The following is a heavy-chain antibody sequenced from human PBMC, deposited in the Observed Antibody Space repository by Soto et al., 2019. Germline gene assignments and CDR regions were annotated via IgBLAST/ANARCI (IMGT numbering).Heavy chain of an antibody. D-gene: IGHD6-19*01. V-gene: IGHV3-33*01. CDR1: GFFLRDFG. Sequence: SLRLSCVASGFFLRDFGMHWVLQAPGKGLEWVSVIWYDGSNTYQGESVKGRFTMSRDISKNTLYLQMDSLRPEDTAVYYCAIAMAGKWHPFAYWXYGTLVTVSS. J-gene: IGHJ4*01. CDR2: IWYDGSNT. CDR3: AIAMAGKWHPFAY.